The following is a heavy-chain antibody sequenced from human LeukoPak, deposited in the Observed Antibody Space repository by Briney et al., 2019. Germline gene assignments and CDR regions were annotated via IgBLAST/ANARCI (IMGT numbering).Heavy chain of an antibody. D-gene: IGHD6-6*01. CDR3: AKELRSSSSGRSGGLDY. CDR2: ISYDGSNK. CDR1: GFTFSSYA. J-gene: IGHJ4*02. Sequence: PGRSLRLSCAASGFTFSSYAMHWVRQAPGKGLEWVAVISYDGSNKYYADSVKGRFTISRDNSKNTLYLQMNSLRAEDTAVYYCAKELRSSSSGRSGGLDYWGQGTLVTVSS. V-gene: IGHV3-30-3*01.